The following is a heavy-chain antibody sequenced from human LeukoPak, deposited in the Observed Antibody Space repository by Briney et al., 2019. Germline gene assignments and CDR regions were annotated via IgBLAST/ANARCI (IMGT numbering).Heavy chain of an antibody. V-gene: IGHV3-48*03. D-gene: IGHD3-16*01. J-gene: IGHJ3*02. CDR2: ISSSGSTI. CDR3: ARDKTPGGSPSNAFDI. CDR1: GFTFSSYE. Sequence: GGSLRLSCAASGFTFSSYEMNWVRQAPGKGLEWVSYISSSGSTIYYADSVKGRFTISRDNAKNSLYLQMNSLRAEDMAVYYCARDKTPGGSPSNAFDIWGQGTMVTVSS.